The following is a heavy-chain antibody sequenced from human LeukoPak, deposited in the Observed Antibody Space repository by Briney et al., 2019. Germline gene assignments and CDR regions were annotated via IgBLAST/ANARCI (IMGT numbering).Heavy chain of an antibody. Sequence: SETLSLTCTVSGGSISSSNYYWGWIRQPPGKGLEWIGSIYYSGSTYYNPSLKSRVAISADTSKNQFSLKLTSVTAADTAVYYCARSEVNTDAFDIWGQGTMVTVSS. CDR3: ARSEVNTDAFDI. J-gene: IGHJ3*02. D-gene: IGHD4-17*01. V-gene: IGHV4-39*07. CDR2: IYYSGST. CDR1: GGSISSSNYY.